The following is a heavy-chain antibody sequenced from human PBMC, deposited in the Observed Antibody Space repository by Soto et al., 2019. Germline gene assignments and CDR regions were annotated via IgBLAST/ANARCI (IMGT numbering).Heavy chain of an antibody. CDR2: INPNSGGT. V-gene: IGHV1-2*04. Sequence: ASVKVSCKASGYTFTGYYMHWVRQAPGQGLEWMGWINPNSGGTNYAQKFQGWVTMTRDTSISTAYMELSRLRSDDTTVYYCARDPAALAVAGHHFDYWGQGTLVTVSS. J-gene: IGHJ4*02. CDR1: GYTFTGYY. CDR3: ARDPAALAVAGHHFDY. D-gene: IGHD6-19*01.